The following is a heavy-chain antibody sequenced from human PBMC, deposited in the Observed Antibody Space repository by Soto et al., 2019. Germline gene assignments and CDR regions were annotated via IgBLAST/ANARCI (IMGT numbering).Heavy chain of an antibody. D-gene: IGHD5-12*01. CDR3: ARDVFSGYCLDY. CDR2: IHSNGNT. V-gene: IGHV4-59*01. Sequence: HVQLQESGPGLVKPSETLSLTCTVSGGSINGYFWGWIRQPPGKGLEWIGYIHSNGNTDYNPSLTSRVXXXVXXSKNQFSLSLSSVTDADTAVYYCARDVFSGYCLDYWGPGILVTVSS. CDR1: GGSINGYF. J-gene: IGHJ4*02.